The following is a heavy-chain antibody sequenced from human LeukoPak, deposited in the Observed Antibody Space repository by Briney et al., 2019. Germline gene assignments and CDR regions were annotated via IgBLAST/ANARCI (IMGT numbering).Heavy chain of an antibody. D-gene: IGHD3-10*01. V-gene: IGHV1-2*06. J-gene: IGHJ4*02. Sequence: ASVKVSXKASGYTFTGYYMHWVRQAPGQGLEWMGRINPNSGGTNYAQKFQGRVTMTRDTSISTAYMELSRLRSDDTAVYYCARGYGSGSYYKAMGYFDYWGQGTLVTVSS. CDR1: GYTFTGYY. CDR3: ARGYGSGSYYKAMGYFDY. CDR2: INPNSGGT.